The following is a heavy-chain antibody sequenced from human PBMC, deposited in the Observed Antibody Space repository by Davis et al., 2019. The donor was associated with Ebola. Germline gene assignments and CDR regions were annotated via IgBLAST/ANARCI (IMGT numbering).Heavy chain of an antibody. CDR2: IRSKANSYAT. Sequence: GESLKISCAASGLTFSGFAMHRVRQASGKGLEWVGRIRSKANSYATAYAASVKGRFTISRDDSKNTAYLQMNSLKTEDTAVYYCTLNAQLVRGEDYWGQGTLVTVSS. CDR3: TLNAQLVRGEDY. J-gene: IGHJ4*02. D-gene: IGHD6-6*01. CDR1: GLTFSGFA. V-gene: IGHV3-73*01.